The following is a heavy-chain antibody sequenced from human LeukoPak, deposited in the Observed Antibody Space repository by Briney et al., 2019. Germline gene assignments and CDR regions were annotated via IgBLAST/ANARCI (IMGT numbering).Heavy chain of an antibody. Sequence: GGSLRLSCAASGFTFSSYAMSWVRQAPGKGLECVSVIYSDATTYYADSVKGRFTISRDNSKNTVYLQMNSLRADDTAVYFCARAREMGTTTGVAYWGQGTLVTVSS. D-gene: IGHD1-26*01. J-gene: IGHJ4*02. CDR3: ARAREMGTTTGVAY. V-gene: IGHV3-53*01. CDR1: GFTFSSYA. CDR2: IYSDATT.